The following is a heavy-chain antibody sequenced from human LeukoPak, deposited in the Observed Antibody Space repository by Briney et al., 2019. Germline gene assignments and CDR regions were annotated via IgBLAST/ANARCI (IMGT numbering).Heavy chain of an antibody. CDR1: GGSISFYY. CDR2: IYTSGST. V-gene: IGHV4-4*07. Sequence: SETLSLTCTVSGGSISFYYWSWIRQPAGKGLEWIGRIYTSGSTNYNPSLKSRVTISLDESKNQFSLKLSSVTAADTAVYYCARLWRYYYMDVWGKGTTVTVSS. J-gene: IGHJ6*03. CDR3: ARLWRYYYMDV.